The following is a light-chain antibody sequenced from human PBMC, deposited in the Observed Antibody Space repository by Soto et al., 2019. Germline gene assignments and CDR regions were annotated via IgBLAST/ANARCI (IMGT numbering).Light chain of an antibody. CDR3: QQYNSYSWT. CDR1: QSISSW. Sequence: DIQMTQSPSTLSASVGDRVTITCRASQSISSWLAWYQQKPGKAPKLLIYKASSLESGVPSRFSGSGSGTDFTLTISSLQPDDFATYYCQQYNSYSWTFGQGTKVEIK. CDR2: KAS. J-gene: IGKJ1*01. V-gene: IGKV1-5*03.